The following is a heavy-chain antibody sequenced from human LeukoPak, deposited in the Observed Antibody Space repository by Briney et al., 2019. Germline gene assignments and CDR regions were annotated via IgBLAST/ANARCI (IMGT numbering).Heavy chain of an antibody. Sequence: GESLKISCKGSGYSFTSYWIGWVRQMPGKGLEWMGIIYPGDSDIRYSPSFQGQVTISADKSISTAYLQWSSLKASDTAMYYCARQSSSGYYYSPIAYWGQGTLVTVSS. D-gene: IGHD3-22*01. CDR2: IYPGDSDI. V-gene: IGHV5-51*01. J-gene: IGHJ4*02. CDR3: ARQSSSGYYYSPIAY. CDR1: GYSFTSYW.